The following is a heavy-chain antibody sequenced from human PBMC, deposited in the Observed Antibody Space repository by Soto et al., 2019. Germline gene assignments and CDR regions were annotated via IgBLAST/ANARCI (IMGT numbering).Heavy chain of an antibody. D-gene: IGHD6-13*01. J-gene: IGHJ1*01. CDR1: GGSISSYY. Sequence: SETLSLTCTVSGGSISSYYWSWIRQPPGKGLEWIGYIHYSGSTNYNPSLKSRVTISVDTSKNQFSLNLSSVTAADTAVYYCARAGVWYSSSWYLQHWGQGTLVTVS. CDR2: IHYSGST. CDR3: ARAGVWYSSSWYLQH. V-gene: IGHV4-59*01.